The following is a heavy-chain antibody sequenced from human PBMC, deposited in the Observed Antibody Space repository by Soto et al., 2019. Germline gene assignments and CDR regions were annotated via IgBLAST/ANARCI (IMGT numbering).Heavy chain of an antibody. CDR2: IDYSGST. CDR1: RGSMSRYY. Sequence: QVQLQESGPGLVRTSETLSLTCTVSRGSMSRYYWNWIRQPPGKGLEWIGHIDYSGSTNYNPSLQTRLTMSVDTSKSQFYLTLRSVSAADTAVYYCARDQFGGSLYWGQGTVVTVSS. CDR3: ARDQFGGSLY. J-gene: IGHJ1*01. V-gene: IGHV4-59*01. D-gene: IGHD2-15*01.